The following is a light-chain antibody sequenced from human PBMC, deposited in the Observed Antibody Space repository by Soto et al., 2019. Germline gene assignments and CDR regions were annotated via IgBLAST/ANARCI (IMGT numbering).Light chain of an antibody. Sequence: QSALTQPASVSGSPGQSIAFSCTGTSSDVGGYDQVSWYQQHPGKVPKLMIYAVSNRPSGVSDRFSGSQSGNTASLTISGLQAEDEADYYCSSYTGSGTFFAGGTKVTVL. CDR1: SSDVGGYDQ. CDR3: SSYTGSGTF. V-gene: IGLV2-14*01. CDR2: AVS. J-gene: IGLJ2*01.